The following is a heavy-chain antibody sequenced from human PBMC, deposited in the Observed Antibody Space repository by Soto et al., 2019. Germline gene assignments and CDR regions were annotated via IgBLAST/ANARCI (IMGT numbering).Heavy chain of an antibody. CDR1: GYTFTGYY. V-gene: IGHV1-2*02. J-gene: IGHJ6*02. CDR3: ARGGYCSGGSCYSAYYYYGMDV. CDR2: INPHSGGT. D-gene: IGHD2-15*01. Sequence: ASVKVSCKASGYTFTGYYMHWVRQAPGQGLEWMGWINPHSGGTNYAQKFQGRVTMTRDTSISTAYMELSRLRSDDTAVYYCARGGYCSGGSCYSAYYYYGMDVWGQGTTVTVSS.